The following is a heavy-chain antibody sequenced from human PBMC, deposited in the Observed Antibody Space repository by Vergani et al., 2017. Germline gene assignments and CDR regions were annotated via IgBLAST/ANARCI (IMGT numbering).Heavy chain of an antibody. Sequence: EVQLVQSGAEVKKPGATLKISCKVSGYTFTDHYMHWVKQAPGKGLEWMGLVDPEDGETIYAETFKGRVTIAADTSTDKAHWELGSLRSEDTAVYYCATPQTVTTGGMEVWGQGTTVIVSS. CDR2: VDPEDGET. CDR1: GYTFTDHY. D-gene: IGHD4-17*01. V-gene: IGHV1-69-2*01. CDR3: ATPQTVTTGGMEV. J-gene: IGHJ6*02.